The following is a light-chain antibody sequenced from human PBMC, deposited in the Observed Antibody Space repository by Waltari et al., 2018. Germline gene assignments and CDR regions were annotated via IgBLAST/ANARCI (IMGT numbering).Light chain of an antibody. CDR3: CSYAGSSTVV. CDR1: SSDVGSYNL. Sequence: QSALTQPASVSGSPGQSITISCTGTSSDVGSYNLVSWYQQHPGKAPKLMIYEGSKWPSGVSDRFAGSKSGNTACLTISGLQAEDEADYYCCSYAGSSTVVFGGGTKLTVL. J-gene: IGLJ2*01. V-gene: IGLV2-23*01. CDR2: EGS.